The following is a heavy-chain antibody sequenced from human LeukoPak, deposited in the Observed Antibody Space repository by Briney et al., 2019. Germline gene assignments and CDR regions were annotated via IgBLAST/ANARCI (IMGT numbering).Heavy chain of an antibody. Sequence: PSETLSLTCAVSGGSITGFFWTWIRQPAGEGLQYIGRIFSSGGANYNPSLQSRVAMSVDTSQNLFSLKLTPVTAADTAVYFCARVATPDVSSPLNFWGQGILVTVSS. CDR1: GGSITGFF. CDR3: ARVATPDVSSPLNF. D-gene: IGHD6-19*01. J-gene: IGHJ4*02. CDR2: IFSSGGA. V-gene: IGHV4-4*07.